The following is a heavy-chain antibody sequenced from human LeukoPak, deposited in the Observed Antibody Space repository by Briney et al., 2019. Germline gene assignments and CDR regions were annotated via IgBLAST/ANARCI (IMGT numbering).Heavy chain of an antibody. Sequence: GGSLRLSCVASGLTVSNHWMSWVRQAPGKGLEWVADIREERGQEYYVDSVKGRFTISKNSAKNSLYLQMNTLRVEDTAMYYCASLDTAKQPLANHWGQGTLVTVSS. CDR1: GLTVSNHW. D-gene: IGHD5-18*01. CDR3: ASLDTAKQPLANH. J-gene: IGHJ5*02. CDR2: IREERGQE. V-gene: IGHV3-7*03.